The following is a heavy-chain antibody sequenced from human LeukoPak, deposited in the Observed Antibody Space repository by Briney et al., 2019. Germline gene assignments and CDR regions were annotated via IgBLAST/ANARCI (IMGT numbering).Heavy chain of an antibody. CDR2: IYHSGST. V-gene: IGHV4-38-2*01. J-gene: IGHJ5*02. CDR3: ACFHYDFWSGYYTSSWFDP. CDR1: GYSISSGYY. D-gene: IGHD3-3*01. Sequence: PSETLSLTCAVSGYSISSGYYWGWIRQPPGKGLEWIGCIYHSGSTYYNPSLKSRVTISVDTSKNQFSLKLSSVTAADTAVYYCACFHYDFWSGYYTSSWFDPWGQGTLVTVSS.